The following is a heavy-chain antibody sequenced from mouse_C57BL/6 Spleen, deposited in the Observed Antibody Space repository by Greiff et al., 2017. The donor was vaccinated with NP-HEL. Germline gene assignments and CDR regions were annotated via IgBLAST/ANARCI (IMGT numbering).Heavy chain of an antibody. CDR3: ARGGSSPYYAMDY. CDR1: GFSLTSYG. J-gene: IGHJ4*01. V-gene: IGHV2-2*01. Sequence: VKLQESGPGLVQPSQSLSITCTVSGFSLTSYGVHWVRQSPGKGLEWLGVIWSGGGTDCNAALISRLSISKDNSKSQVFFKMNSLQADDTAIYYCARGGSSPYYAMDYWGQGTSVTVSS. D-gene: IGHD1-1*01. CDR2: IWSGGGT.